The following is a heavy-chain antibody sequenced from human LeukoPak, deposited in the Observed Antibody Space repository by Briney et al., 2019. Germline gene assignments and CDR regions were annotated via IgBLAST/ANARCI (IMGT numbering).Heavy chain of an antibody. CDR3: ARLRFWADMFSNFDY. D-gene: IGHD3-10*02. Sequence: SETLSLTFAVSGFSLSSGFHLARGRQTPRKGREGVGSIYHSGSTYQNTSLKSRVTISVDMSKNQFSLKLRSVTAADTAVYYCARLRFWADMFSNFDYWGQGTLVTVSS. CDR2: IYHSGST. V-gene: IGHV4-38-2*01. J-gene: IGHJ4*02. CDR1: GFSLSSGFH.